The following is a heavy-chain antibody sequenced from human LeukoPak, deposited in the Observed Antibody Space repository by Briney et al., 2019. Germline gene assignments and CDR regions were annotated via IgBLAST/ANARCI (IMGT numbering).Heavy chain of an antibody. CDR1: GFTFSSYA. CDR3: AKWKDSSGWYYFGY. V-gene: IGHV3-23*01. CDR2: ISGSGGST. D-gene: IGHD6-19*01. Sequence: QPGASLGLSCAASGFTFSSYAMSWVRQAPGKGLEWVSAISGSGGSTYYAASVKGRFTISRDNSKNTLYLQMNSLRAEEQAVYYFAKWKDSSGWYYFGYWGQGTLVTV. J-gene: IGHJ4*02.